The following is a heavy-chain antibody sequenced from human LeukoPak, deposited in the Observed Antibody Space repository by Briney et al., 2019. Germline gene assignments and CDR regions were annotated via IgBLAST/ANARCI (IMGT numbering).Heavy chain of an antibody. CDR2: ISSSSSYI. D-gene: IGHD2-15*01. Sequence: PGGSLRLSCAASGFTFSSYSMNWVRQAPGKGLEWVSSISSSSSYIYYADSVKGRFTISRDNAKNSLYLQMNSLRAGDTAVYYCVIYLLGTAHCSGGSCWPLDYWGQGTLVTVSS. J-gene: IGHJ4*02. CDR1: GFTFSSYS. CDR3: VIYLLGTAHCSGGSCWPLDY. V-gene: IGHV3-21*01.